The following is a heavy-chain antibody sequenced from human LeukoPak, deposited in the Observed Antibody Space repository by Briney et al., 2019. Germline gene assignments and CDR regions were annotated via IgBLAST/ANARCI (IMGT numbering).Heavy chain of an antibody. CDR1: GFTFSSYG. V-gene: IGHV3-33*01. D-gene: IGHD1-1*01. CDR2: IWLDGSND. CDR3: ARFWKEYSGMDV. J-gene: IGHJ6*02. Sequence: PGGSLRLSCAAYGFTFSSYGMHWVRQAPGKGREWVAVIWLDGSNDFYPESVRGRFTISRDNSKKTLYLQMNSLRAEDTAVYHCARFWKEYSGMDVWGQGTTVTVSS.